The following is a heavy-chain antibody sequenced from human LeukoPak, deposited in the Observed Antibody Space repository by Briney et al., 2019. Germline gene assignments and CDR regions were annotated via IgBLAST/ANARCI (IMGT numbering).Heavy chain of an antibody. J-gene: IGHJ4*02. V-gene: IGHV4-30-2*06. Sequence: SQTLSLTCTVSGGSFSSTNYSWSWIRQSPGKGLEWIGYIYHDGSTFYNPSLKSRVTISLDRTKNHFSLKLSSVTAADTAVYYCARFRGPRLGFGPWGQGTLVTVSS. CDR3: ARFRGPRLGFGP. CDR2: IYHDGST. CDR1: GGSFSSTNYS. D-gene: IGHD3/OR15-3a*01.